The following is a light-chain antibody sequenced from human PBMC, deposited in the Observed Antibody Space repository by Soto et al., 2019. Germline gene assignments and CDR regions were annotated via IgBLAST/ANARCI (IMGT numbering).Light chain of an antibody. CDR3: YSYAGWNTLV. V-gene: IGLV2-11*01. CDR1: SSDVGGYNY. J-gene: IGLJ2*01. Sequence: QSALTQPRSVSGSPGQSVTISCTGTSSDVGGYNYVSWYQQYPGKAPKLLIYDVSKWPSGVPDRFSGSKSGNTASLTISGLQAEDEADYYCYSYAGWNTLVFCGGTKLTVL. CDR2: DVS.